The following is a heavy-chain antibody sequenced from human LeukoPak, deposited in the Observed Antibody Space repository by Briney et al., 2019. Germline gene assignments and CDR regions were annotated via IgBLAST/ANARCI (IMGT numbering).Heavy chain of an antibody. V-gene: IGHV3-7*01. CDR3: ARDGVFRSSAPDY. D-gene: IGHD6-6*01. J-gene: IGHJ4*02. CDR2: IKQDGSEK. Sequence: PGGSLRLSCAASRFTFSTYWMSWVRQAPGKGLEWVANIKQDGSEKYYVDSVKDRFTISRDNAKNSLYLQMNSLRAEDTAVYYCARDGVFRSSAPDYWGQGTLVAVSS. CDR1: RFTFSTYW.